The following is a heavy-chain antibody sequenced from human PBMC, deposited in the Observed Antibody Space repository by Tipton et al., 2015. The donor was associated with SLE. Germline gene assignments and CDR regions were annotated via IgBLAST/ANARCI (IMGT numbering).Heavy chain of an antibody. CDR3: ASELLRDYFSAWGPDY. V-gene: IGHV4-31*03. CDR1: GGSIRTGGYY. CDR2: IYYSGTT. D-gene: IGHD6-19*01. Sequence: TLSLTCTVSGGSIRTGGYYWSWIRQLPGKGLEWIGYIYYSGTTYYNPSLKSRVTLSVDKSKNQFSLNLRSVTVADTAVYYCASELLRDYFSAWGPDYWGQGTLVTVSA. J-gene: IGHJ4*02.